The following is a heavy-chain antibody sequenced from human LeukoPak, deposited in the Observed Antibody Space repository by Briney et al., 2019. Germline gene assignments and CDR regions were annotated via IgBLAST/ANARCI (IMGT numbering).Heavy chain of an antibody. V-gene: IGHV5-10-1*01. D-gene: IGHD2-15*01. CDR2: INPSDSYS. CDR1: GYNFNSYW. J-gene: IGHJ5*02. CDR3: ARRGNEYCNGGSCLDP. Sequence: GESLKISCQASGYNFNSYWITWVRQMPGKGLEWMGRINPSDSYSVYSPSFQGHVTISADKSISTAYMQWSSLRASDTAIYFCARRGNEYCNGGSCLDPWGQGTLVTVSS.